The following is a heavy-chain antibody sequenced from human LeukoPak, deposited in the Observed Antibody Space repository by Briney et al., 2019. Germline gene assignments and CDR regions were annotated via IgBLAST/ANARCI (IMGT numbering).Heavy chain of an antibody. CDR1: GYTLTELS. D-gene: IGHD4-23*01. CDR2: IIPLFGTP. J-gene: IGHJ4*02. Sequence: SVKVSCKVSGYTLTELSMHWVRQAPGKGLEWMGGIIPLFGTPNYAQKFQGRVTITADESTSTVYMELSSLRSEDTAVYYCARGWLAETTVVTPYNYWGQGTLVTVSS. CDR3: ARGWLAETTVVTPYNY. V-gene: IGHV1-69*13.